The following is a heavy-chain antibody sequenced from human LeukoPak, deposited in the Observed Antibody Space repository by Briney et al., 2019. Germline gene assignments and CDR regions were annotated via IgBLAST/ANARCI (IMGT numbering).Heavy chain of an antibody. CDR2: ISSSSSYI. Sequence: PGGSLRLSCAASGFTFSSYSMNWVRQAPGKGLEWVSSISSSSSYIYYADSVKGRFTTSRDNAKSSLYLQMNSLRAEDTAVYYCARGFGFPRDWYFDLWGRGTLATVSS. D-gene: IGHD3-10*01. CDR1: GFTFSSYS. J-gene: IGHJ2*01. CDR3: ARGFGFPRDWYFDL. V-gene: IGHV3-21*01.